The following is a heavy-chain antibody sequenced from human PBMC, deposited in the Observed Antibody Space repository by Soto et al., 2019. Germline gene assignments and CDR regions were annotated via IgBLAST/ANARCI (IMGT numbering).Heavy chain of an antibody. CDR2: ISDSGGTS. D-gene: IGHD1-26*01. V-gene: IGHV3-23*04. CDR3: AKRPRALLTFDY. CDR1: GFIFSNYV. Sequence: EVQLVDSGGGLVQPGGSLRLSCAAAGFIFSNYVMSWVRQAPGKGLEWVSSISDSGGTSYYVDSVKGRFTISRDNSKNTLYLQMNSLRAEATAIYYCAKRPRALLTFDYWGQGTLVTVSS. J-gene: IGHJ4*02.